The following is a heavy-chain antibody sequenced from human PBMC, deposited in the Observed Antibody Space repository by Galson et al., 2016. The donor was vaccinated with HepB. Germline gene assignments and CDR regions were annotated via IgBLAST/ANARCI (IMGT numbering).Heavy chain of an antibody. Sequence: SLRLSCAASGLNVNTYFMNWVRQAPGKGLEWVSVIYTVGSTYYADSVRGRFTLIRDNSKDTVYLQMNSLRAEDTAVYYCARGSTNWHGYHVFDIWGQGTIVTVSS. CDR1: GLNVNTYF. D-gene: IGHD1-1*01. J-gene: IGHJ3*02. V-gene: IGHV3-53*01. CDR2: IYTVGST. CDR3: ARGSTNWHGYHVFDI.